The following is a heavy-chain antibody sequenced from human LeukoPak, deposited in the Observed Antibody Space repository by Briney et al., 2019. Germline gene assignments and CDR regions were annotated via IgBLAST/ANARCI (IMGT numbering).Heavy chain of an antibody. CDR1: GYTFTSYG. CDR2: ISAYNGNT. V-gene: IGHV1-18*01. J-gene: IGHJ4*02. D-gene: IGHD3-3*01. CDR3: ARDSGASDFWSGYCDAGRDY. Sequence: ASVKVSCQASGYTFTSYGISWVRQPAGQGREWMGWISAYNGNTNYAQKHQGTVTMTTYTPTSTAYMELRSLRSDDTAVYYCARDSGASDFWSGYCDAGRDYWGQGTLVTVSS.